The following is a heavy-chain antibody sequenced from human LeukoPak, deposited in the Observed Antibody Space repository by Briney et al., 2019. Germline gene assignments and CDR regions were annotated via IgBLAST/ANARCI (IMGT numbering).Heavy chain of an antibody. Sequence: GSLRLSCAASGFTFSTHWMHWVRQVPGRGPVWVSRADGGGSSTSYADSVKGRFTISKDNAKNTVYLQMNSLRAEDTAVYYCVSFYETYWGRGTLVTVSS. V-gene: IGHV3-74*01. J-gene: IGHJ4*02. D-gene: IGHD2/OR15-2a*01. CDR3: VSFYETY. CDR2: ADGGGSST. CDR1: GFTFSTHW.